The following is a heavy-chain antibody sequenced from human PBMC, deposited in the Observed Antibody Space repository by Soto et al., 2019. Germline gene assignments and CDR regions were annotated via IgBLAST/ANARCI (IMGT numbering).Heavy chain of an antibody. J-gene: IGHJ6*02. CDR1: GGTFGNYA. V-gene: IGHV1-69*06. CDR3: ARVSIPGIYGEDV. Sequence: QQQLVQSGAEVKKPGSSVKVSCKASGGTFGNYAISWVRQAPGQGLEWMGKIIPIFKTANYAQKCQGRITMTADRSPRTDIAYMELSSLRSEDTALYYCARVSIPGIYGEDVWGQGTTVTVSS. D-gene: IGHD2-2*01. CDR2: IIPIFKTA.